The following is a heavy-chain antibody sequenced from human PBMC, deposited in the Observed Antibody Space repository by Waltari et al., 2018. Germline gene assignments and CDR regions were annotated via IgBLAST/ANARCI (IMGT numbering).Heavy chain of an antibody. CDR2: IYRGGST. CDR3: ARDQYGDYGY. CDR1: GFTVSSNY. D-gene: IGHD4-17*01. J-gene: IGHJ4*02. V-gene: IGHV3-53*01. Sequence: EVQLVESGGGLIQPGGSLRLSCAASGFTVSSNYMSWVRQAPGKGRELVSVIYRGGSTYYADSVKCRFTSSTDNSKNTLYLQMNSLRAEDTAVYYCARDQYGDYGYWGQGTLVTVSS.